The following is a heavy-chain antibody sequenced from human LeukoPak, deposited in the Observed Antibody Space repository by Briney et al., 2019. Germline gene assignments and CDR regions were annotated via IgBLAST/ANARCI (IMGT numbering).Heavy chain of an antibody. Sequence: GGSLRLSCAASGFSVSSNYMSWVRQAPGKGLTWVSVIYSSGCTYYADSVKGRFAISRDDSKNTLHLQMNSLRAEDTAVYYCAKGRREAGGYNWFDSWGQGTLVTVSS. D-gene: IGHD2-8*02. CDR3: AKGRREAGGYNWFDS. CDR2: IYSSGCT. J-gene: IGHJ5*01. V-gene: IGHV3-53*01. CDR1: GFSVSSNY.